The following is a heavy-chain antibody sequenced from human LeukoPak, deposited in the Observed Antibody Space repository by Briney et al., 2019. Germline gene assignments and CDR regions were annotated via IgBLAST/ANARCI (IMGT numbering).Heavy chain of an antibody. D-gene: IGHD6-13*01. CDR3: VKGPPDSSGWYGDYFDS. J-gene: IGHJ4*02. CDR2: ISWDGGRI. CDR1: GFTLEDYG. Sequence: GGSLRLSCVGSGFTLEDYGMHWGRQGPGKGLGWVSVISWDGGRIHYADSVKGRFTISRDNSKNSLYLEMNSLRREDTALYYCVKGPPDSSGWYGDYFDSWGQGTLVTVSS. V-gene: IGHV3-43D*03.